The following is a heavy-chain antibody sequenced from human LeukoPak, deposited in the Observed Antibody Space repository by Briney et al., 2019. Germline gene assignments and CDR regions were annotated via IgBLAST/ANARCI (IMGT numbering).Heavy chain of an antibody. Sequence: GGSLRLSCAVSGFTVSGDYMSWVRQAPGKGLEWVSGIGTAGEIYYPGSVKGRFTISRENAKNSLYLQMNSLRAGDTAVYYCARAAYSSTWYSRYFDLWGRGTLVTVSS. CDR2: IGTAGEI. J-gene: IGHJ2*01. CDR3: ARAAYSSTWYSRYFDL. V-gene: IGHV3-13*01. D-gene: IGHD6-13*01. CDR1: GFTVSGDY.